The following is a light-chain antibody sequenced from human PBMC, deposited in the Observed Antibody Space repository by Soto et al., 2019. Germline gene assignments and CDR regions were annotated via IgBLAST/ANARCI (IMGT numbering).Light chain of an antibody. CDR3: HQYGTSPWT. J-gene: IGKJ1*01. V-gene: IGKV3-20*01. Sequence: EIVLTQSPGTLSLSPGERATLSCRASQSVSSSSLAWYQQKPGQAPRLLIYGASSRATDIPDRFSGSGSGTDFSLTISRLEPEDFAVYYCHQYGTSPWTFGQGTKVDIK. CDR1: QSVSSSS. CDR2: GAS.